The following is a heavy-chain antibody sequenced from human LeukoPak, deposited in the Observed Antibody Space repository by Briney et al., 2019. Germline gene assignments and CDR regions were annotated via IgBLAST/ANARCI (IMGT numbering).Heavy chain of an antibody. CDR2: INLDGSER. CDR3: VREDGVVGATSSFDY. CDR1: GFTFSSYG. Sequence: AGGSLRLSCAASGFTFSSYGMHWVRQAPGKGLEWVANINLDGSERFYVDFVKGRFTISRDNADNSMYLQMNSLRAEDTAFYYCVREDGVVGATSSFDYWGEGTLVTVSS. J-gene: IGHJ4*02. V-gene: IGHV3-7*01. D-gene: IGHD1-26*01.